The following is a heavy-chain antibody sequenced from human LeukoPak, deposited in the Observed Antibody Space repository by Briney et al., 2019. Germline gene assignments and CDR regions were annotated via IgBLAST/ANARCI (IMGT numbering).Heavy chain of an antibody. J-gene: IGHJ5*02. CDR2: IYYSGST. D-gene: IGHD3-22*01. Sequence: SETLSLTCTVSGGSLSSGDYYWSWIRQPPGKGLEWIGYIYYSGSTYYNPSLKSRVTISVDTSKNQFSLKRSSVTAADTAVYYCARDVPVRVRDYYDSSGYYFPIDPWGQGTLVTVSS. CDR1: GGSLSSGDYY. V-gene: IGHV4-30-4*08. CDR3: ARDVPVRVRDYYDSSGYYFPIDP.